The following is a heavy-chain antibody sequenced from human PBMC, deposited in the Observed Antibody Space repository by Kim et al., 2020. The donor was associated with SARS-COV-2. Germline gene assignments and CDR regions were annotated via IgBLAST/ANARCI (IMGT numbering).Heavy chain of an antibody. J-gene: IGHJ6*03. Sequence: PETLSRTCAIYGGSFRGHDCNWIRQPPGKGLEWIGEISHSGTTDHNPSLKTRVTISRDTSKTRVSLTLRSVTAADTAVYYCARGMSLLGSGTQHNHNYMDGWGEGATVTVAS. V-gene: IGHV4-34*01. CDR2: ISHSGTT. D-gene: IGHD3-10*01. CDR3: ARGMSLLGSGTQHNHNYMDG. CDR1: GGSFRGHD.